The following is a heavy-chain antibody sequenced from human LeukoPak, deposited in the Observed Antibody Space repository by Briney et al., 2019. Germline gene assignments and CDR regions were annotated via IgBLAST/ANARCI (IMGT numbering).Heavy chain of an antibody. Sequence: GGSLRLSCSASGLHFSGTAMSWVRQAPGKGLEWVSAISHDGMNAYYADSVKGRFTISRDNSKKTVSLEMSSLTAADTGVYYCAKDGAQYSSGPECDPRGQGAVVTVSS. CDR1: GLHFSGTA. CDR2: ISHDGMNA. CDR3: AKDGAQYSSGPECDP. V-gene: IGHV3-23*01. D-gene: IGHD6-19*01. J-gene: IGHJ5*02.